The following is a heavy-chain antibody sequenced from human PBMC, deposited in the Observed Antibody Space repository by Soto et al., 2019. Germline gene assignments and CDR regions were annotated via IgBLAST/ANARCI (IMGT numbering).Heavy chain of an antibody. D-gene: IGHD1-26*01. CDR3: EKSGSHSYFDY. V-gene: IGHV3-23*01. CDR1: GFTFSSYA. Sequence: QAGGSLRLSCAASGFTFSSYAMTWVRLAPGKGLEWVSSISPSVVNTYYADSVKGRFTISRDNSKNTLYLHMNSLRADDTAIYYCEKSGSHSYFDYWGQGTLVTVSS. CDR2: ISPSVVNT. J-gene: IGHJ4*02.